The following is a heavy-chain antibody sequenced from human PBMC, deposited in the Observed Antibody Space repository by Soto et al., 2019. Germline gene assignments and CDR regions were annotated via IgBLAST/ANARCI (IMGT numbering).Heavy chain of an antibody. CDR1: DYTFTNYG. CDR3: AREGGVTNPLGD. Sequence: QIQLVQSGPEVKKPGASVKVSCKASDYTFTNYGFNWVRQAPGQGLEWMGWISAYNGHTKYSQIFQGRVTMTTDTATSTAYMELRSLTSDDTALYYCAREGGVTNPLGDWGKGTLVNVSS. J-gene: IGHJ4*02. D-gene: IGHD4-17*01. V-gene: IGHV1-18*01. CDR2: ISAYNGHT.